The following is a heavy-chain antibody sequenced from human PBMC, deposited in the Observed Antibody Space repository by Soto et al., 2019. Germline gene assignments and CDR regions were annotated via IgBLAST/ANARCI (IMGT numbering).Heavy chain of an antibody. D-gene: IGHD3-22*01. CDR3: ARENSRDYYHYSCGYYLNRFDP. CDR1: GGSISSGGYS. J-gene: IGHJ5*02. CDR2: IYRSGST. Sequence: QLQLQESGSGLVKPSQTLSLTCAVSGGSISSGGYSWSWIRQPPGKGREGIGYIYRSGSTYYNPSLKSRVTISVDRSKNQVSLKLSSVTAADTAVYYCARENSRDYYHYSCGYYLNRFDPWGQGTLVTGSS. V-gene: IGHV4-30-2*01.